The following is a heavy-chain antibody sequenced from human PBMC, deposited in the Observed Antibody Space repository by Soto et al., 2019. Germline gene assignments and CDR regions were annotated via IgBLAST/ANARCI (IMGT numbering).Heavy chain of an antibody. CDR1: GGTFSSYA. V-gene: IGHV1-69*01. CDR2: IIPIFGTA. CDR3: ALPGLELRFEGYFDG. Sequence: QVQLVQSGAEVKKPGSSVKVSCKASGGTFSSYAISWVRQAPGQGLEWMGGIIPIFGTANYAQKFQGRVTITADESTSTAYMERSSLRSEDTAVYYCALPGLELRFEGYFDGWGQGALVTGSS. J-gene: IGHJ4*02. D-gene: IGHD1-7*01.